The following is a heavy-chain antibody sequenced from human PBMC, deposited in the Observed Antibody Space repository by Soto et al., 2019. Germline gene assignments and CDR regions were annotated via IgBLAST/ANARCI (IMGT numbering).Heavy chain of an antibody. V-gene: IGHV4-4*07. D-gene: IGHD6-6*01. CDR3: ASRSIAARRYGMDV. CDR2: IYTSGST. J-gene: IGHJ6*02. CDR1: GGSISSYY. Sequence: KTSETLSLTCTVSGGSISSYYWSWIRQPAGKGLEWIGRIYTSGSTNYNPSLRSRVTMSVDTSKNQFSLKLSSVTAADTAVYYCASRSIAARRYGMDVWGQGTTVTVSS.